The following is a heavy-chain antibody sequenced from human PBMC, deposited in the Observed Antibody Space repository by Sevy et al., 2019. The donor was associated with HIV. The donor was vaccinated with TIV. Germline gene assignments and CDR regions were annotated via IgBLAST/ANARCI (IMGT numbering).Heavy chain of an antibody. J-gene: IGHJ6*02. CDR1: GYTFTGYY. D-gene: IGHD3-16*01. CDR3: ARGGTAGLGDKYYYGMDV. V-gene: IGHV1-2*02. Sequence: ASVKVSCKASGYTFTGYYMHWVRQAPGQGLEWMGWINPNSGGTNYAQKFQGRVTMTRDTSISTAYMELSRLRSDDTAVYYCARGGTAGLGDKYYYGMDVWGQGTTVTVS. CDR2: INPNSGGT.